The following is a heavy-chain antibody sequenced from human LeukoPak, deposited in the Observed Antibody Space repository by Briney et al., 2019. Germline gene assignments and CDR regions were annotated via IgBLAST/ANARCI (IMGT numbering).Heavy chain of an antibody. V-gene: IGHV1-46*01. Sequence: GASVKVSCKASGYTFTSYYMHWVRQAPGQGLEWMGLINPSGGSTSYAQKFQGRVTMTRDTSTSTVYMELSSLRSEDTAVYYCARDRHYCSGGSCDDYWGQGTLVTVSS. D-gene: IGHD2-15*01. CDR3: ARDRHYCSGGSCDDY. CDR2: INPSGGST. J-gene: IGHJ4*02. CDR1: GYTFTSYY.